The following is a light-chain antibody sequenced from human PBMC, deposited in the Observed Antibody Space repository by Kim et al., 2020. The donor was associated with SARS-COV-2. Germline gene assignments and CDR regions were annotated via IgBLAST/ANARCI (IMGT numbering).Light chain of an antibody. CDR3: NSRDSSGNQYV. CDR1: SLRSYY. Sequence: ALGQTVKITCQGDSLRSYYATWYQQKPGQAPVLVIYGKNNRPSGIPDRFAGSSSGNTASLTITGAQAEDEADYYCNSRDSSGNQYVFGTGTKVTVL. J-gene: IGLJ1*01. V-gene: IGLV3-19*01. CDR2: GKN.